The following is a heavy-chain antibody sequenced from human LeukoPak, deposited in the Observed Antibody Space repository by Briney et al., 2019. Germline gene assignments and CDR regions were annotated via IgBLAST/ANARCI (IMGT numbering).Heavy chain of an antibody. CDR1: GYTFSSYD. D-gene: IGHD6-13*01. CDR3: AKDRTSTWSWDY. V-gene: IGHV3-30*18. J-gene: IGHJ4*02. Sequence: GGSLRLSCAASGYTFSSYDMHWVRQAPGRGLEWVAIILSDGNDKYYADSVKGRFTISRDNSKDTLDLQMNSLRAEDTAVYYCAKDRTSTWSWDYWGQGTLVIVSS. CDR2: ILSDGNDK.